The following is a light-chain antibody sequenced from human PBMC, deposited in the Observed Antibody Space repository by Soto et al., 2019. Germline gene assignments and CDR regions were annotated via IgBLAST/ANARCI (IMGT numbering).Light chain of an antibody. CDR3: AVWDDSLSYYV. V-gene: IGLV8-61*01. Sequence: QAVVTQEPSFSVSPGGTVILTCGLTSGSVSTSYYPSWYQQSPGLAPRTLIYNTTTRSSGVPDRFSGSKSATSASLAISGLQSEDEAHYYCAVWDDSLSYYVFGTGTKVTVL. CDR1: SGSVSTSYY. CDR2: NTT. J-gene: IGLJ1*01.